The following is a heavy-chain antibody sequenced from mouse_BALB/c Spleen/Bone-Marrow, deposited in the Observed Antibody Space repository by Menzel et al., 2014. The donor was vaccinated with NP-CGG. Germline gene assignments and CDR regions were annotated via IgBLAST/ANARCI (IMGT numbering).Heavy chain of an antibody. CDR3: TRETAIVADFDY. CDR2: IHYSGNT. Sequence: EVQLQQSGPDLVKPSQSVSLTCTVTAYSITSGYGWHWIRQFPGNRLEWMGYIHYSGNTDHNPSLKSRISITRDTSKNQFFLQLNSLTTEDTATYYCTRETAIVADFDYWGQGTTLTVSS. CDR1: AYSITSGYG. J-gene: IGHJ2*01. V-gene: IGHV3-1*02. D-gene: IGHD1-1*01.